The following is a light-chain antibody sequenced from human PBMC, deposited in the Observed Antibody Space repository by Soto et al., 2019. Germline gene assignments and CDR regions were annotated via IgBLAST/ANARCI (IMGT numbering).Light chain of an antibody. Sequence: EIVMTQSPSTLSVSPGESANLSSRASQSVNSNLAWYQQKPGQAPRLLIYGVSIRATGIPARFSGSGSGTEFTLTISRLEPEDFAVYYCQQYGSSPQTFGQGTRLEI. CDR1: QSVNSN. J-gene: IGKJ5*01. V-gene: IGKV3-15*01. CDR3: QQYGSSPQT. CDR2: GVS.